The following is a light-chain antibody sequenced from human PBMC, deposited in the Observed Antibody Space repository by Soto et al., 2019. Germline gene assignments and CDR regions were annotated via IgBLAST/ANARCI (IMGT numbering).Light chain of an antibody. CDR1: QSVSSY. Sequence: EIVLTQSPATLSLSPGERATLSCRASQSVSSYLAWYQQKPGQAPRLLIYDASNRATGIPARFSGSGSGTDFTLTISSLEPEDFAVYDCQQRSKWLPGTCGQGTKVEIK. J-gene: IGKJ1*01. V-gene: IGKV3-11*01. CDR2: DAS. CDR3: QQRSKWLPGT.